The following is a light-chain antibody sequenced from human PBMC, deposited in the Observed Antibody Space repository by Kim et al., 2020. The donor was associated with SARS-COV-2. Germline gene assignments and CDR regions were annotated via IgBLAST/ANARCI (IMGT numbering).Light chain of an antibody. Sequence: QSVLTQPPSVSGAPGQRVTISCTGSSSNIGAGYDVHWYQQLPGTAPKLLIYGNSNRPSGVPDRFSGSKSGTSASLAITGLQAEDEADYYCQSYDSSLSVVVFGGGTHLTVL. J-gene: IGLJ2*01. V-gene: IGLV1-40*01. CDR1: SSNIGAGYD. CDR2: GNS. CDR3: QSYDSSLSVVV.